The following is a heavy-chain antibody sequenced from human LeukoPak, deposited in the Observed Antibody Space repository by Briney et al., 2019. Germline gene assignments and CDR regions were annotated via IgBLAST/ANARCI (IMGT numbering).Heavy chain of an antibody. V-gene: IGHV3-7*03. J-gene: IGHJ6*02. CDR3: ARGGGLDV. CDR2: INHNGNVN. D-gene: IGHD3-16*01. Sequence: GGSLRLSCAASGFTVSSNYMNWARQAPGKGLEWVASINHNGNVNYYVDSVKGRFTISRDNAKNSLYLQMSNLRAEDTAVYFCARGGGLDVWGQGATVTVSS. CDR1: GFTVSSNY.